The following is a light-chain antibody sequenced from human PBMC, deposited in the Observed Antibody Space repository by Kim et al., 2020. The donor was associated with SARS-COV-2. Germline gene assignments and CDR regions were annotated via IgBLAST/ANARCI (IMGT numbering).Light chain of an antibody. CDR3: QAWDSSIGV. J-gene: IGLJ1*01. CDR2: QDS. V-gene: IGLV3-1*01. CDR1: KLGDKY. Sequence: SYELTQPPSVSVSPVQTASITCSGDKLGDKYACWYQQKPGQSPVLVIYQDSKRPSGIPERFSGSNSGNTATLTISGTQAMDEADYYCQAWDSSIGVFGTG.